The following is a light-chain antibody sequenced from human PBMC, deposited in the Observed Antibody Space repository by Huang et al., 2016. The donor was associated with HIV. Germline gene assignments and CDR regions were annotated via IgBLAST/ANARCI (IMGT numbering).Light chain of an antibody. CDR1: QSVSSY. CDR3: QQRSNWPPA. Sequence: EIVLTQSPATLSLSPGERATLSCRASQSVSSYLAWYQQKPGQAPRLLIYDAYNRATGIPARFSGIGSGTDFTLTISSLEPEDFAVYYCQQRSNWPPAFGQGTRLEIK. CDR2: DAY. J-gene: IGKJ5*01. V-gene: IGKV3-11*01.